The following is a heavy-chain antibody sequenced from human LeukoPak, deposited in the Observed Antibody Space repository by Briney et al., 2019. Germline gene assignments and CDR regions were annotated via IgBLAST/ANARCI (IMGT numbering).Heavy chain of an antibody. CDR3: ARTAYDTGWYEGTFDY. CDR1: GYSFTNYW. D-gene: IGHD6-19*01. V-gene: IGHV5-51*01. CDR2: IYPGDSDA. Sequence: GESLKISCKGSGYSFTNYWIAWVRQMPGKGLEWMGIIYPGDSDARYSPSFRGQVTISADKSISTAYLQWSSLKASDTAMYYCARTAYDTGWYEGTFDYWGQGTLVTVSS. J-gene: IGHJ4*02.